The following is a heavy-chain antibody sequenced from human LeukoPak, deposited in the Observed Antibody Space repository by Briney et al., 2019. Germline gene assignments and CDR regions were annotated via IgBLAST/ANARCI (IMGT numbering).Heavy chain of an antibody. J-gene: IGHJ5*02. CDR3: AKDPSRATIVNWFDP. Sequence: TGGSLRLSCAASGFTFSSYAMSWVRQAPGKGLEWVSAISGSGGSTYYADSVKGRFTISRDNSKNTLYLQMNSLRAEDTAVYYCAKDPSRATIVNWFDPWGQGTLVTVSS. CDR1: GFTFSSYA. CDR2: ISGSGGST. D-gene: IGHD5-24*01. V-gene: IGHV3-23*01.